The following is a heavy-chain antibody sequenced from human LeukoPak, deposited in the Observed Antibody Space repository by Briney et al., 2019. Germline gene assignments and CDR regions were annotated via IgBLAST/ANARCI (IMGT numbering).Heavy chain of an antibody. CDR1: GGTFSSYA. Sequence: GSSVKVSCKASGGTFSSYAISWVRQAPGQGLEWMGWISGYNDNTKYAQNLQGRVALTTDTSTSTAYMELRSLRSDDTAMYYCVRDEPYSSGWYYFDYWGQGTLVTVSS. CDR2: ISGYNDNT. D-gene: IGHD6-19*01. J-gene: IGHJ4*02. V-gene: IGHV1-18*01. CDR3: VRDEPYSSGWYYFDY.